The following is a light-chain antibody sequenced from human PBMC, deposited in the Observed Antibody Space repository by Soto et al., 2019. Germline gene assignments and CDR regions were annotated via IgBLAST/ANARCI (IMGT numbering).Light chain of an antibody. J-gene: IGLJ1*01. CDR3: CLYAVTFYV. V-gene: IGLV2-11*01. CDR1: SSDVGTYDF. Sequence: QSVLTQPRSVSGSPGQSVATSCTGTSSDVGTYDFVSWYQQHPGKAPRLMIFDVSGRPSGVPDRFSGSKSGNTASLTISGLQAEDEADYYCCLYAVTFYVFGTGTKVT. CDR2: DVS.